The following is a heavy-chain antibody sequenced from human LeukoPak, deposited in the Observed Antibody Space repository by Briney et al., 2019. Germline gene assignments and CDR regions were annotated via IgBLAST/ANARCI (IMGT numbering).Heavy chain of an antibody. V-gene: IGHV3-21*01. Sequence: GGSLRLSCAASGFTFSSYSMNWVRQAPGKGLEWVSSISSSSSYIYYADSVKGRFTISRDNAKNSLYLQMNSLRAEDAAVYYCARDESAYDSSGYYCSWGQGTLVTVSS. J-gene: IGHJ5*02. CDR2: ISSSSSYI. CDR1: GFTFSSYS. D-gene: IGHD3-22*01. CDR3: ARDESAYDSSGYYCS.